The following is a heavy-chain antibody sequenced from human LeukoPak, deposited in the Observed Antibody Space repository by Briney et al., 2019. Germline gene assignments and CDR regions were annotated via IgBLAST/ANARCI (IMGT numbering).Heavy chain of an antibody. CDR2: IEVGGAIT. CDR3: AKPLGGSYLFDR. V-gene: IGHV3-23*01. D-gene: IGHD1-26*01. J-gene: IGHJ4*02. Sequence: SLRLSCAASGFTFSSYAMTWVRRAPGKGLEWVSTIEVGGAITHYAASVKGRFTISRDTSKKILYLQMDSLRPEDTAVYYCAKPLGGSYLFDRWGQGTLVTVSS. CDR1: GFTFSSYA.